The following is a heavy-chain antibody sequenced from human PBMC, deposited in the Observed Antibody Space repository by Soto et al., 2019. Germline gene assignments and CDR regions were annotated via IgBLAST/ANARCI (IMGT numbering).Heavy chain of an antibody. CDR2: MSYAGTYK. D-gene: IGHD6-6*01. Sequence: GGSLRLSCAVSGFTFSYYVMHWVRQAPGKGLEWVAVMSYAGTYKYYADSVKGRFTISRDLSGNTLFLQMNSLRLEDTAVYFCAKEMYPRTVLDSSSPWGDYWGQGTLVTVSS. J-gene: IGHJ4*02. V-gene: IGHV3-30*18. CDR3: AKEMYPRTVLDSSSPWGDY. CDR1: GFTFSYYV.